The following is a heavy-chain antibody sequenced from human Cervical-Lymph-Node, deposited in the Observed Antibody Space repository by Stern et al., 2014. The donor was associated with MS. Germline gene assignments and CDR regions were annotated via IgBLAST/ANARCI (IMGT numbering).Heavy chain of an antibody. D-gene: IGHD6-6*01. CDR2: MDGDGSIR. CDR3: ARGGRSSSLDY. J-gene: IGHJ4*02. Sequence: EVQLVESGGGLVQPGGSLRLSCEASGLTFSTSFMHWVRQAPGMGLVLVSRMDGDGSIRTYADSVRGRFIISRDNAKNTLYLQMNSLRAEDTAVYYCARGGRSSSLDYWGQGTLVTVSS. CDR1: GLTFSTSF. V-gene: IGHV3-74*01.